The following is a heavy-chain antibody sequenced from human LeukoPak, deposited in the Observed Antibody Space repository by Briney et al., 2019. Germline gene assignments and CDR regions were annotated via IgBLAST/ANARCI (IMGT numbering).Heavy chain of an antibody. J-gene: IGHJ4*02. V-gene: IGHV3-74*01. D-gene: IGHD6-13*01. CDR3: ASASSHRIAAGGDY. CDR2: INSDGSSR. CDR1: GVTFRNYL. Sequence: GGSLRLSCAASGVTFRNYLMHWGPEAPGNGRVWVSRINSDGSSRNYADSVKGRFTISRDNAKNTLYLQMNSLRAEHTAVYYCASASSHRIAAGGDYWGQGTLVTVSS.